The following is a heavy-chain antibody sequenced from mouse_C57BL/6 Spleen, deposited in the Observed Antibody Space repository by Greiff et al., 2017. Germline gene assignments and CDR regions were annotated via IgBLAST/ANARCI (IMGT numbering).Heavy chain of an antibody. J-gene: IGHJ4*01. D-gene: IGHD1-1*01. CDR2: IWRGGST. V-gene: IGHV2-5*01. CDR1: GFSLTSYG. CDR3: AKNTEVVADYYAMDY. Sequence: VKLQESGPGLVQPSQSLSITCTVSGFSLTSYGVHWVRQSPGKGLEWLGVIWRGGSTDYNAAFMSRLSITKDNSKSQVFFKMNSLQADDTAIYYCAKNTEVVADYYAMDYWGQGTSVTVSS.